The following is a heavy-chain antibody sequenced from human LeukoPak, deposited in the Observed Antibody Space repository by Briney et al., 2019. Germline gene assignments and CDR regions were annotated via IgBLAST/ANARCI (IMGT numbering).Heavy chain of an antibody. Sequence: SVKVSCKACGGTFSSYAISWVRQAPGQGLEWMGGIIPIYGTANYAQKFQGRVTITTDESTSTAYMELSSLRSEDTAVYYCASLTRYSGSTDVWGKGTTVTVSS. V-gene: IGHV1-69*05. J-gene: IGHJ6*04. CDR2: IIPIYGTA. CDR1: GGTFSSYA. CDR3: ASLTRYSGSTDV. D-gene: IGHD2-21*01.